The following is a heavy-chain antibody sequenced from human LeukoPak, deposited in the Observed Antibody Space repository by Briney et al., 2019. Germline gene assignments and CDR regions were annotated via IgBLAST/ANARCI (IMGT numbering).Heavy chain of an antibody. Sequence: GGSLRLSCAASGFTFSSYWMHWVRQAPGKGLVWVSRINTDGSSTSYADSVKGRFTISRDNARNTLYLQMNSLRAEDTAVYYCARDRGYNWNDGQAFDIWGQGTMVTVSS. CDR1: GFTFSSYW. CDR2: INTDGSST. J-gene: IGHJ3*02. CDR3: ARDRGYNWNDGQAFDI. D-gene: IGHD1-1*01. V-gene: IGHV3-74*01.